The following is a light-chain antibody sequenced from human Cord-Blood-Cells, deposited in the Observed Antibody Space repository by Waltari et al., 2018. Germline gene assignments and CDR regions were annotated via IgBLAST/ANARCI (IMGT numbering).Light chain of an antibody. CDR2: EVS. V-gene: IGLV2-18*02. CDR1: SSDVGSYNR. J-gene: IGLJ1*01. Sequence: QSALTQPPSVSGSPGQSVTISCTGTSSDVGSYNRVSWYQQPPGTAPKLMIYEVSKRPAGGPERFSGSKSGHTASLTIAGRQAEDEADYYCSSYTSSSTYYVFGTGTKVTVL. CDR3: SSYTSSSTYYV.